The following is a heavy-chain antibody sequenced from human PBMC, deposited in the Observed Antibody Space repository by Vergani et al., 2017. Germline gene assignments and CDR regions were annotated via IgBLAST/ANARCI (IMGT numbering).Heavy chain of an antibody. J-gene: IGHJ6*02. V-gene: IGHV3-11*04. CDR2: ISSSGSTI. Sequence: VELEEFGGGLAQPGMSLRLSCAASGFTFSDYYMSWIRQAPGKGLEWVSYISSSGSTIYYADSVKGRFTISRGNAKNSLYLQMNSLRAEDTAVYYCASPRTYYYGSGKYYYGMDVWGQGTTVTVSS. CDR1: GFTFSDYY. CDR3: ASPRTYYYGSGKYYYGMDV. D-gene: IGHD3-10*01.